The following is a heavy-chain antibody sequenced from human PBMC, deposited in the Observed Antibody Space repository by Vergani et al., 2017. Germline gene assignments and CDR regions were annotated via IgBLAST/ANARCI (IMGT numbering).Heavy chain of an antibody. Sequence: QVQLQQWGAGLLKPSETLSLTCTVSGGSISSYYWSWIRQPPGKGLEWIGYIYYSGSTNYNPSLKSRVTISVDTSKNQFSLKLSSVTAADTAVYYCARVTELYYYDSSAWFDPWGQGTLVTVSS. CDR3: ARVTELYYYDSSAWFDP. D-gene: IGHD3-22*01. CDR2: IYYSGST. V-gene: IGHV4-59*01. CDR1: GGSISSYY. J-gene: IGHJ5*02.